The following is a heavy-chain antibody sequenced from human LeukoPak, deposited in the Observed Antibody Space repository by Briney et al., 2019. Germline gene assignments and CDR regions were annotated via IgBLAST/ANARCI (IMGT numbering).Heavy chain of an antibody. Sequence: PGGSLRLSCAVSGITLSNYAMTWVRQAPGKGLEWVSAISGSGGSTYYADSVKGRFTISRDNSKNTLYLQMNSLRAEDTAVYYCAKEAEAGIFDYWGQGTLVTVSS. D-gene: IGHD6-19*01. V-gene: IGHV3-23*01. J-gene: IGHJ4*02. CDR1: GITLSNYA. CDR3: AKEAEAGIFDY. CDR2: ISGSGGST.